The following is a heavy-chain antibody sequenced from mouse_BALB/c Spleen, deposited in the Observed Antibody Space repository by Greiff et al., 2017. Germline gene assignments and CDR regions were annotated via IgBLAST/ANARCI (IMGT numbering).Heavy chain of an antibody. D-gene: IGHD1-1*01. Sequence: EVQLVESGGDLVKPGGSLKLSCAASGFTFSSYGMSWVRQTPDKRLEWVATISSGGSYTYYPDSVKGRFTISRDNAKNTLYLQMSSLKSEDTAMYYCARHESGNYVDYWGQGTTLTVSS. J-gene: IGHJ2*01. CDR3: ARHESGNYVDY. V-gene: IGHV5-6*01. CDR1: GFTFSSYG. CDR2: ISSGGSYT.